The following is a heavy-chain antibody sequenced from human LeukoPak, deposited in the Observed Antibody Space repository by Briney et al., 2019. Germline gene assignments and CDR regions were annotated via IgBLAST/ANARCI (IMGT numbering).Heavy chain of an antibody. Sequence: GGSPRLSCAASGVTFSIYSMNWVRHAPGRGREGRSYISRKSSTSSTIYYPDSVKGRFTISRDNAKNSLYLQMNSLRAEDTAVYSCARVWDHGDLFDYWGEGTLVTVSS. CDR1: GVTFSIYS. D-gene: IGHD4-17*01. J-gene: IGHJ4*02. V-gene: IGHV3-48*01. CDR3: ARVWDHGDLFDY. CDR2: ISRKSSTSSTI.